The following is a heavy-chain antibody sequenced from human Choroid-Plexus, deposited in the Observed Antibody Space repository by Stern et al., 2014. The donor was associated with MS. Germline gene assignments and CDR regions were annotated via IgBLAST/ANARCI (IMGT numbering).Heavy chain of an antibody. CDR3: ARYAPMVTTDFDY. D-gene: IGHD4-17*01. V-gene: IGHV7-4-1*02. CDR2: INTNTGNP. CDR1: GYTFTTYG. J-gene: IGHJ4*02. Sequence: VQLVESGSELKKPGASVKVSCKASGYTFTTYGMTWVRQAPGQGLEWMGLINTNTGNPTYAQDFTGLIVFSLDTSVTTAYLQIRSLKAEDTAVYYCARYAPMVTTDFDYWGQGTLVTVSS.